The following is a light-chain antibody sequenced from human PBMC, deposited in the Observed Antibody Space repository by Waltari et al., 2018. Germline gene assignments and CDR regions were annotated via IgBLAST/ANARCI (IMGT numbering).Light chain of an antibody. CDR1: QSVSKY. CDR2: DAS. V-gene: IGKV3-20*01. CDR3: QKYVSLPAT. J-gene: IGKJ1*01. Sequence: EIVLTQSPGTLSLSPGERATLSCRASQSVSKYLAWYQQKPGQAPRLLIYDASTRATGIPDRFSGSGSGTDFSLTISSLEPEDFAVYYCQKYVSLPATFGQGTKVEIK.